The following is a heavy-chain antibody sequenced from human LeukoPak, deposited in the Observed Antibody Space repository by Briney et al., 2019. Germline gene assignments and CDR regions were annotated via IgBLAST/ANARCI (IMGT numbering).Heavy chain of an antibody. CDR1: GYTFINYY. Sequence: ASVKVSCKTSGYTFINYYMHWVRQAPGQGLEWMGVINPTGGSTVYGQKFQGRATMTRDSSTSTVSMELSSLRSEDTAVYYCARDGPAYDSSGYYDYWGQGTLVTVSS. J-gene: IGHJ4*02. D-gene: IGHD3-22*01. CDR2: INPTGGST. V-gene: IGHV1-46*01. CDR3: ARDGPAYDSSGYYDY.